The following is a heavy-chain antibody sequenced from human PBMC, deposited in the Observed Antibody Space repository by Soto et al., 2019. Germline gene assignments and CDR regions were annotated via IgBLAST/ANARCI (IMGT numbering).Heavy chain of an antibody. CDR1: GYTFTSYG. CDR2: ISAYNGNT. J-gene: IGHJ6*02. CDR3: AITGGGSCSTFCYFYYGMVV. Sequence: ASVKVSCKASGYTFTSYGISWVRQAPGQGLEWMGWISAYNGNTNYAQKLQGRVTMTTDTSTSTAYMELRSLRSDDTAVYYCAITGGGSCSTFCYFYYGMVVWGQGTTVTVSS. V-gene: IGHV1-18*01. D-gene: IGHD2-15*01.